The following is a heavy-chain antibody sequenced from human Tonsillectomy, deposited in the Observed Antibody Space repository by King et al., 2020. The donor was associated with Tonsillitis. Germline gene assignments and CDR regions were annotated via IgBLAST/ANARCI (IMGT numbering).Heavy chain of an antibody. D-gene: IGHD1-26*01. CDR3: ARDASGSSSADALDI. J-gene: IGHJ3*02. V-gene: IGHV3-48*03. CDR2: ISTGGNSI. Sequence: VQLVESGGGLVQPGGSLRLSCAGSGFTFSSYEMNWVRQAPGKGLEWVSYISTGGNSIYYAESVKGRFTISRDNAKNSLDLEMNSLRAEDTAVYYCARDASGSSSADALDIWGQGTMVTVSS. CDR1: GFTFSSYE.